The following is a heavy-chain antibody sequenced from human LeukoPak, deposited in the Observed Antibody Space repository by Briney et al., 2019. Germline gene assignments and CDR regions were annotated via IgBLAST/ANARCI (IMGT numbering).Heavy chain of an antibody. CDR2: ISYDGSNK. V-gene: IGHV3-30*04. J-gene: IGHJ4*02. CDR3: ARVPISFMGFDY. D-gene: IGHD3-10*01. Sequence: AGGSLRLSCAAPGFTFSSYAMHWVRQAPGKGLEWVAVISYDGSNKYYADSVKGRFTISRDNSKNTLYLQMNSLRAEDTAVYYCARVPISFMGFDYWGQGTLVTVSS. CDR1: GFTFSSYA.